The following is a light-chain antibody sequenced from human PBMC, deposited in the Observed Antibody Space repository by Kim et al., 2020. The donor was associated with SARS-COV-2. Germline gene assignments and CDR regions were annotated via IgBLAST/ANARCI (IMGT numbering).Light chain of an antibody. CDR3: QSYDSSLSALYV. CDR1: SSNSGAGYD. V-gene: IGLV1-40*01. J-gene: IGLJ1*01. Sequence: RVTISCTGSSSNSGAGYDVHWYQQLPGTAPKLLIYGNSNRPSGVPDRFSGSKSGTSASLAITGLQAEDEADYYCQSYDSSLSALYVFGSGTKVTVL. CDR2: GNS.